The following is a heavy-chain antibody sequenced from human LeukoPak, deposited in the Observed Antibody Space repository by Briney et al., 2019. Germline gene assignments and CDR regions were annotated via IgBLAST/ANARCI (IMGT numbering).Heavy chain of an antibody. CDR2: ISHSGST. V-gene: IGHV4-34*01. CDR3: AKDTENSSSWGFGYYYYMDV. D-gene: IGHD6-13*01. Sequence: KSSETLSLTCAVYGGSFSGYYWSWIRQPPGKGLEWIGEISHSGSTNYNPSLKSRVTISVDTSKNQFSLKLSSVTAADTAVYYCAKDTENSSSWGFGYYYYMDVWGKGTTVTVSS. CDR1: GGSFSGYY. J-gene: IGHJ6*03.